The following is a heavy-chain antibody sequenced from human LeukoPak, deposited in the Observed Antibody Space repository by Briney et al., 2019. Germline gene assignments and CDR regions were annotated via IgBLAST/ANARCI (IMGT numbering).Heavy chain of an antibody. CDR1: GGSISSSSYY. Sequence: SETLSLTWTVSGGSISSSSYYWGWIRQPPGKGLEWIGSIYYSGSTYYNPSLKSRVTISVDTSKNQFSLKLSSVTAADTAVYYCARDLGSYMDVWGKGTTVTVSS. D-gene: IGHD1-26*01. V-gene: IGHV4-39*07. CDR3: ARDLGSYMDV. CDR2: IYYSGST. J-gene: IGHJ6*03.